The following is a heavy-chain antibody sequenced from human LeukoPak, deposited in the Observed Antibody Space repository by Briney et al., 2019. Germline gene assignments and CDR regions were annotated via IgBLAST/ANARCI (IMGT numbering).Heavy chain of an antibody. CDR1: GYTFTSYD. V-gene: IGHV1-8*01. Sequence: GASVTVSCKASGYTFTSYDINWVRQATGQGLEWMGWMNPNSGNTGYAQKFQGRVTMTRNTSISTAYMELSSLRSEDTAVYYCARGYNSLYNWFDPWGQGTLVTVSS. CDR2: MNPNSGNT. CDR3: ARGYNSLYNWFDP. J-gene: IGHJ5*02. D-gene: IGHD1-20*01.